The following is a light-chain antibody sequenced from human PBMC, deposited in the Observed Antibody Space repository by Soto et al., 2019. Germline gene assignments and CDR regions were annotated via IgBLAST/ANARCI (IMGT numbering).Light chain of an antibody. V-gene: IGKV3-20*01. CDR2: GAS. CDR3: KHYSSSQT. J-gene: IGKJ1*01. Sequence: EIVLTQSPGTLSLSPGERATLSCRASQSVNSRYLAWYQQKPGQAPRLLIYGASSRATGIPDRFSGSGSGTDFTLNIRRLEHAVFAVYYCKHYSSSQTFGQGTKVEIK. CDR1: QSVNSRY.